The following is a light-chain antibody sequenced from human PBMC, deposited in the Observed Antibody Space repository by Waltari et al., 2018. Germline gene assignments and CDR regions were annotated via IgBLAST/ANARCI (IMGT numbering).Light chain of an antibody. V-gene: IGKV4-1*01. CDR1: HNILFSSNNKDF. CDR3: QQYYSTPPL. CDR2: WAS. J-gene: IGKJ1*01. Sequence: DIVMTQSPDSLSVSLGERATINRNSSHNILFSSNNKDFLAWYQQKPGQPPKLLIYWASTRASGVPDRFSGSGSMTDFTLTINNLQAEDVAVYYCQQYYSTPPLFGQGTKVEI.